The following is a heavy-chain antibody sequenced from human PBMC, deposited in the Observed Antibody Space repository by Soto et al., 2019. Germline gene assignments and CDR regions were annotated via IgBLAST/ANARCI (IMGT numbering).Heavy chain of an antibody. CDR2: INHSGST. Sequence: SETLSLTCAVYGGSFSGYYWSWIRQPPGKGLEWIGEINHSGSTNYNPSLKSRVTISVDTSKNQFSLKLSSVTAADTAVYYCARSRGYCSSTSCYRYFDYWGQGTLVTVSS. CDR3: ARSRGYCSSTSCYRYFDY. D-gene: IGHD2-2*01. CDR1: GGSFSGYY. V-gene: IGHV4-34*01. J-gene: IGHJ4*02.